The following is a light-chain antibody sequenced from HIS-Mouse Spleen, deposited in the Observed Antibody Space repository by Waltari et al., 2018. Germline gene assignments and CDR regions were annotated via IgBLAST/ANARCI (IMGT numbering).Light chain of an antibody. CDR1: SGSIASNY. V-gene: IGLV6-57*02. CDR3: QSYDSSNVV. J-gene: IGLJ2*01. CDR2: EDN. Sequence: NFMLTQPHSVSESPGKTVTISCTGSSGSIASNYVQWYQQRPGSAPTTVIYEDNQRPSGVPAPFSGSIDSSSNSASLTISGLKTEDEADYYCQSYDSSNVVFGGGTKLTVL.